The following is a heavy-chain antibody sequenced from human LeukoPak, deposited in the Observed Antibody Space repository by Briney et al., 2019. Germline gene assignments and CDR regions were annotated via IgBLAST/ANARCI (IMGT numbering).Heavy chain of an antibody. D-gene: IGHD3-9*01. J-gene: IGHJ4*02. CDR3: ARDSYYDILTGLLGY. V-gene: IGHV1-2*02. CDR1: GYTFTGYY. CDR2: INPNSGGT. Sequence: ASVKVSCKASGYTFTGYYMHWVRQAPGQGLEWMGWINPNSGGTNYAQKFQGRVTMTRDTSISTAYMELSRLRSDDTAVYYCARDSYYDILTGLLGYWGQVTLVTVSS.